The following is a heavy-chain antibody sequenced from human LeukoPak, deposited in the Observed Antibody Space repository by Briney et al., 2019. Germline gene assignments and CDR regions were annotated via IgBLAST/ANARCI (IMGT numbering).Heavy chain of an antibody. J-gene: IGHJ4*02. V-gene: IGHV3-13*01. CDR1: GFTFSGYD. CDR2: IGTAGDT. Sequence: LSGGSLRLSCAASGFTFSGYDMHWVRQATGKGLEWVSAIGTAGDTYYTGSVKGRFTISRENAKNSLYLQMNSLRAGDTAVYYCARVAKERVGGVYYFDYWGQGTLVTVPS. CDR3: ARVAKERVGGVYYFDY. D-gene: IGHD1-1*01.